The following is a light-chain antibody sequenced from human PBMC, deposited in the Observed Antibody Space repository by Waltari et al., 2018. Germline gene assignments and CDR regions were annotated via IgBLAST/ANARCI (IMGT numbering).Light chain of an antibody. J-gene: IGKJ4*01. Sequence: IVLTQSPDTLSLSPGQRATLSCRASQTINNNFFVWYQQKPGQPPRLIIHGASSRATAFPDRFSGSGSGTDFTLTISSLKPEDSAVYYCQQYDGSVLTFGGGTKVEI. CDR3: QQYDGSVLT. CDR2: GAS. V-gene: IGKV3-20*01. CDR1: QTINNNF.